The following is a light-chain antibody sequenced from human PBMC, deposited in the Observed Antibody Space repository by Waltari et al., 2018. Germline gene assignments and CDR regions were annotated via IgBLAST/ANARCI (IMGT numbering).Light chain of an antibody. V-gene: IGLV8-61*01. CDR3: VLYLGSDNWM. CDR2: TTN. CDR1: SGSDSFSPT. Sequence: QTLVTPEPSLSVSPGGTVTLTCPLNSGSDSFSPTPTWYRQTPGQAPRTVIYTTNTRSSGVPDRFSGSIVGSKAALTITGAQADDESHYYCVLYLGSDNWMFGGGTKLTVL. J-gene: IGLJ3*02.